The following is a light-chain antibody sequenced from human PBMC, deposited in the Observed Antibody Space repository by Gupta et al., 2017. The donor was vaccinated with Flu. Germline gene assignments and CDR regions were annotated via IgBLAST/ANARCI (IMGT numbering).Light chain of an antibody. CDR2: SGS. Sequence: DLVMTQSSLSLPVTPGGPASISCRSSQSLLHSNGYYFLDWHQQKPGQSPQLIIYSGSKRACGAPDWFSGSGATKDFTPKRSRREEEDGGVYYHQQDLQPWAFGHGTKVDIK. J-gene: IGKJ3*01. V-gene: IGKV2-28*01. CDR3: QQDLQPWA. CDR1: QSLLHSNGYYF.